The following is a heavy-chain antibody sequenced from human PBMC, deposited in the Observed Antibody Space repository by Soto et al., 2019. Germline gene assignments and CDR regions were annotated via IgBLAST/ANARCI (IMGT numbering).Heavy chain of an antibody. CDR3: ARMRRQLAYYYGMDV. CDR1: GFSLSTSGMC. J-gene: IGHJ6*02. CDR2: IDWDDDK. V-gene: IGHV2-70*01. Sequence: SGPTLVNPTQTPTLTCTFSGFSLSTSGMCVSWIRQPPGKALEWLALIDWDDDKYYSTSLKTRLTISKDTSKNQVVLTMTNMEPVDTATYYCARMRRQLAYYYGMDVWGQGTTVTVAS. D-gene: IGHD6-13*01.